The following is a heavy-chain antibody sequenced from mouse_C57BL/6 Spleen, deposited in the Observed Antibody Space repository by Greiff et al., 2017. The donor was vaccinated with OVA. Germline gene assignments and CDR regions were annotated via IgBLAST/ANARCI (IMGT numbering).Heavy chain of an antibody. CDR1: GYTFTDYY. Sequence: VQLQQSGPELVKPGASVKISCKASGYTFTDYYMNWVKQSHGKSLEWIGDINPNNGGTSYNQKFKGKATLTVDKSSSTAYMELRSLTSEDSAVYYCARKENYYGSPFDYWGQGTTLTVSS. D-gene: IGHD1-1*01. CDR3: ARKENYYGSPFDY. J-gene: IGHJ2*01. V-gene: IGHV1-26*01. CDR2: INPNNGGT.